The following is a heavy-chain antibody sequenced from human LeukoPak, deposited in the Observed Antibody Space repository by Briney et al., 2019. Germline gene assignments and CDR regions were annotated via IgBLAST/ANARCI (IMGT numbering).Heavy chain of an antibody. CDR3: AKDLAYCGGDCYLLWVFDY. V-gene: IGHV3-11*01. D-gene: IGHD2-21*02. CDR2: ISSSGSTI. Sequence: PGGSLRLSCAASGFTFSDYYMSWIRQAPGKGLEWVSYISSSGSTIYYADSVKGRFTISRDNAKNSLYLQMNSLRAEDTAVYYCAKDLAYCGGDCYLLWVFDYWGQGTLVTVSS. CDR1: GFTFSDYY. J-gene: IGHJ4*02.